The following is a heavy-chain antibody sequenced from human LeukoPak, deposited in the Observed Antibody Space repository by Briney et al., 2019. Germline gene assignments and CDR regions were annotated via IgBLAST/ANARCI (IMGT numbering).Heavy chain of an antibody. CDR1: GGSISSYY. Sequence: SETLSLTCTVSGGSISSYYWSWIRQPPGKGLEWIGYIYYSGSTNYNPSLKSRVTISVDTSKNQFSLKLSSVTAADTAVYYCASGPPGYCSSTSCYYYYYMDVWGKGTTVTVSS. V-gene: IGHV4-59*01. CDR3: ASGPPGYCSSTSCYYYYYMDV. CDR2: IYYSGST. J-gene: IGHJ6*03. D-gene: IGHD2-2*01.